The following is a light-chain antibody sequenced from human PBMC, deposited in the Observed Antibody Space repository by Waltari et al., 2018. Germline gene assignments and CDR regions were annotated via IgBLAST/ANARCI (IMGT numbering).Light chain of an antibody. CDR1: TFPKQF. J-gene: IGLJ1*01. Sequence: SYELTQPPSVSVSPGQTARISCSGDTFPKQFAYWSQQKPGQAPVLVIFRDNERPAGIPERFSGSSSGTTVMLTINGVQAEDEADYYCQSPDSSGTYVFGTGTKVTVL. V-gene: IGLV3-25*03. CDR3: QSPDSSGTYV. CDR2: RDN.